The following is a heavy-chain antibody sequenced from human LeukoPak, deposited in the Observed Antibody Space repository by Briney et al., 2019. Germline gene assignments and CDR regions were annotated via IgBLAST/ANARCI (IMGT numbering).Heavy chain of an antibody. CDR1: GFTFSSYS. CDR2: ISSSSSYI. V-gene: IGHV3-21*01. J-gene: IGHJ4*02. CDR3: ARIGYSGYGSFDY. Sequence: GGSLRLSCAASGFTFSSYSMNWVRQAPGKGLEWVSSISSSSSYIYYADSVKGRFTISRDNAKNSLYLQMNSLRAEDTAVYYCARIGYSGYGSFDYWGQGTLVTVSS. D-gene: IGHD5-12*01.